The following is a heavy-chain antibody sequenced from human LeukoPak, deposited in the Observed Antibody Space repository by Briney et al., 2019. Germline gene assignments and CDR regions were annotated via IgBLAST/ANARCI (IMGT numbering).Heavy chain of an antibody. V-gene: IGHV3-64*01. CDR1: GFTFSSYA. J-gene: IGHJ4*02. CDR2: ISSNGGST. D-gene: IGHD5-12*01. Sequence: PGGSLRLSCAASGFTFSSYAMHWVRQAPGKGLEYVSAISSNGGSTYYANSVKGRFTISRDNAKNSLYLQMNSLRAEDTAVYYCARLEVTVVATIDYWGQGTLVTVSS. CDR3: ARLEVTVVATIDY.